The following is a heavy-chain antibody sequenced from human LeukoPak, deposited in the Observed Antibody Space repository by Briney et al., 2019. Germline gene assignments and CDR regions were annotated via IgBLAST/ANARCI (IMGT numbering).Heavy chain of an antibody. Sequence: ASVKVSCKASAYTFTGYYMHWVRQAPGQGLEWMGWINPNSGGTNYAQKFQGRVTMTRDTSISTAYMELSRLRSDDTAVYYCARSYGSGSSYFDYWGQGTLVTVSS. D-gene: IGHD3-10*01. CDR1: AYTFTGYY. V-gene: IGHV1-2*02. J-gene: IGHJ4*02. CDR2: INPNSGGT. CDR3: ARSYGSGSSYFDY.